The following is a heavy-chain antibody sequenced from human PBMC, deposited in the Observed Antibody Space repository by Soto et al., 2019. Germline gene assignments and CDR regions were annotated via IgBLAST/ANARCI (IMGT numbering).Heavy chain of an antibody. CDR3: AKDNGNYGSGSFSH. J-gene: IGHJ4*02. CDR2: ISGTGDSS. Sequence: EVQLLESGGGLVQPGGSLRLSCAASGFTFGSYAMSWVRQAPGKGLEWVSLISGTGDSSEYANSVKGRFTISIDYSKTTVFLQMNSLRAEDTAVYFCAKDNGNYGSGSFSHWGQGTLVTVSS. D-gene: IGHD3-10*01. V-gene: IGHV3-23*01. CDR1: GFTFGSYA.